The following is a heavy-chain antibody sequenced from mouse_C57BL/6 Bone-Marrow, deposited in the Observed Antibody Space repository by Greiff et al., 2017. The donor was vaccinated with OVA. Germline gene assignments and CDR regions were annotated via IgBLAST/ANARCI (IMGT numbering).Heavy chain of an antibody. Sequence: VQLVESGPGLVQPSQSLSITCTVSGFSLTSYGVHWVRQSPGKGLEWLGVIWRGGSTDYNAAFMSRLSITKDNSKSQVFFKMNSLQADDTAIYYCAKREGPYYYGTDGYFDVWGTGTTVTVSS. CDR2: IWRGGST. CDR3: AKREGPYYYGTDGYFDV. CDR1: GFSLTSYG. J-gene: IGHJ1*03. D-gene: IGHD1-1*01. V-gene: IGHV2-5*01.